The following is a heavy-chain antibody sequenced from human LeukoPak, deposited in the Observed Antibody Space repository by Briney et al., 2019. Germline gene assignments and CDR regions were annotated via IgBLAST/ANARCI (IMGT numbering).Heavy chain of an antibody. V-gene: IGHV3-23*01. Sequence: QPGGSLRLSCAASGFTFSSFAMSWVRQAPGKGLEWVSSLSDDGGTTYYADSVKGRFTFSRDNSKNTLSLQMNSLRAGDTAIYYCAKDRKNTMIVVVFDYWGQGTLVTVSS. CDR3: AKDRKNTMIVVVFDY. CDR2: LSDDGGTT. J-gene: IGHJ4*02. CDR1: GFTFSSFA. D-gene: IGHD3-22*01.